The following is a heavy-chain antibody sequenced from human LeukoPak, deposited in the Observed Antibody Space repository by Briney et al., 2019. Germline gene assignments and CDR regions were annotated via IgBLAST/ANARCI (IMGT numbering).Heavy chain of an antibody. D-gene: IGHD1-26*01. V-gene: IGHV1-69*06. J-gene: IGHJ4*02. CDR2: IIPIFGTA. Sequence: SVNVSCKASGGTFSSYAISRVRQAPGQGLEWMGGIIPIFGTANYAQKFQGRVTMTEDTSTDTAYMELSSLRSEDTAVYYCATGAEWELHYWGQGTLVTVSS. CDR1: GGTFSSYA. CDR3: ATGAEWELHY.